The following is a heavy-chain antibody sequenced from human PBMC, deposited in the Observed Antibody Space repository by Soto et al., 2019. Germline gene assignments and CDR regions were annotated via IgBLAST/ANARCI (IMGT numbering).Heavy chain of an antibody. CDR2: IYYSGST. J-gene: IGHJ6*02. CDR1: GGSISSYY. CDR3: ARGGSIFGVVITNYYYGMDV. V-gene: IGHV4-59*01. D-gene: IGHD3-3*01. Sequence: PSETLSLTCTVSGGSISSYYWSWIRQPPGKGLEWIGYIYYSGSTNYNPSIKSRVTKSVDTSKNQFSLKLSSVTAADTAVYYFARGGSIFGVVITNYYYGMDVWGQGTTVTVSS.